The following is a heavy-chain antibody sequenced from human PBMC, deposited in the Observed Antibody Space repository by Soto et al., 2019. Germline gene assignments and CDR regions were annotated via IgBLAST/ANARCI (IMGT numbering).Heavy chain of an antibody. D-gene: IGHD3-9*01. Sequence: SETLSLTCTVSGGSISIYYWSWIRQPPGKGLEWIGYIYYSGSTNYNPSLKSRVTISVDTSKNQFSLKLSSVTAADTAVYYCARETGSGLWPYDILTGDGGMDVWGQGTTGTVSS. CDR2: IYYSGST. CDR3: ARETGSGLWPYDILTGDGGMDV. CDR1: GGSISIYY. J-gene: IGHJ6*02. V-gene: IGHV4-59*01.